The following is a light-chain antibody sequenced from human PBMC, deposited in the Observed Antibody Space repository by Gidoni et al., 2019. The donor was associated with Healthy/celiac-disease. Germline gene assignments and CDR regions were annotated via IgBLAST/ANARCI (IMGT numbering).Light chain of an antibody. CDR2: GES. CDR3: QQYNNWPPFT. CDR1: QSVSSN. Sequence: EIVLTQSPATLSVSPGERATLSCRASQSVSSNLAWYQQKPGQAPRLPIYGESTRATGIPARFSGSGSGTEFTLTISSLQSEDFAVYYCQQYNNWPPFTFGPGTKVDIK. V-gene: IGKV3-15*01. J-gene: IGKJ3*01.